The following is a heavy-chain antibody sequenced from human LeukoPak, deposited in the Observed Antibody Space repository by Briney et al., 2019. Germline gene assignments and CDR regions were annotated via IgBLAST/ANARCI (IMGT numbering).Heavy chain of an antibody. D-gene: IGHD2-21*01. Sequence: GGSLRLSCAASGFTFTKSVMTWVRQAPGKGLEWVSGIRSSGGDTYYADPVKGRFTISRDNSKNTVFLQMNSLRAEDTAVYYCAKGDWLDNWGQGTLVTVAS. J-gene: IGHJ4*02. CDR2: IRSSGGDT. CDR3: AKGDWLDN. V-gene: IGHV3-23*01. CDR1: GFTFTKSV.